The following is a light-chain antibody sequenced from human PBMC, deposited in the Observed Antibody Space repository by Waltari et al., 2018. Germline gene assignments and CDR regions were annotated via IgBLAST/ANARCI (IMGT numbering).Light chain of an antibody. CDR2: EVS. J-gene: IGKJ5*01. CDR3: MQSQEAPIT. Sequence: DIVMTQTPLSLSVTPGQPASISCKPSQRLLHPTRRTFLYWFLQRPGQPPQPLIYEVSNRFSGVPDRFSGSESGTDFTLKISRVEAEDFGVYYCMQSQEAPITFGQGTRLEIK. CDR1: QRLLHPTRRTF. V-gene: IGKV2D-29*01.